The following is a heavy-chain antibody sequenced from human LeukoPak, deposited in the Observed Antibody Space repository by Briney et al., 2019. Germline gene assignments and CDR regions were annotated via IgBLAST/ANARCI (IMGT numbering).Heavy chain of an antibody. J-gene: IGHJ6*02. CDR3: ARYNMDV. CDR1: GFIFNNHW. V-gene: IGHV3-7*01. Sequence: PGGSLRLSCAASGFIFNNHWMIWVRQAPGKGLEWVANIKEGGSEKYYVDSVKGRFTVSRDNAENSLYLQMNSLRAEDTGVYYCARYNMDVWGQGTTVTVSS. D-gene: IGHD1-14*01. CDR2: IKEGGSEK.